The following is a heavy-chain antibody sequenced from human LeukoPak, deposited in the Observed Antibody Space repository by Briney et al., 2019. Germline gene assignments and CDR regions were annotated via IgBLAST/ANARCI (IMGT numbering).Heavy chain of an antibody. CDR2: ISGSGGST. D-gene: IGHD3-3*01. CDR3: AKDPRITIFGVVIIDGFDY. CDR1: GFTFSSYT. V-gene: IGHV3-23*01. J-gene: IGHJ4*02. Sequence: PGGSLRLSCAASGFTFSSYTMHWIRQAPGKGLEWVSAISGSGGSTYYADSVKGRFTISRDNSKNTLYLQMNSLRAEDTAVYYCAKDPRITIFGVVIIDGFDYWGQGTLVTVSS.